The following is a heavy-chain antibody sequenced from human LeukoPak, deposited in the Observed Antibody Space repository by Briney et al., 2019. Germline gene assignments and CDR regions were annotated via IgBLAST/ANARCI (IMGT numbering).Heavy chain of an antibody. Sequence: SQTLSLTCTVSGGSISSGGYYWSWLRQHPGTGLEWIGYIYYSGSTYYNPSLKSRVTISVDTSKNQFSLKLSSVTAADTAVYYCARVDYGDYVFDYWGQGTLVTVSS. CDR1: GGSISSGGYY. CDR2: IYYSGST. CDR3: ARVDYGDYVFDY. J-gene: IGHJ4*02. D-gene: IGHD4-17*01. V-gene: IGHV4-31*03.